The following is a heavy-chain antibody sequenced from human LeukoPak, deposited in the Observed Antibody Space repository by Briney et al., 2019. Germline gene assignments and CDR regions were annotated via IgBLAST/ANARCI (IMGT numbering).Heavy chain of an antibody. D-gene: IGHD6-13*01. CDR1: GGSLSSYY. J-gene: IGHJ5*02. CDR2: IYTSGST. Sequence: SETLSLTCTVSGGSLSSYYWSWIRQPAGKGLEWIGRIYTSGSTNYNPSLKSRVTISVDKSKNQFSLKLSSVTAADTAVYYCAKASIAAAGWFDPWGQGTLVTVSS. CDR3: AKASIAAAGWFDP. V-gene: IGHV4-4*07.